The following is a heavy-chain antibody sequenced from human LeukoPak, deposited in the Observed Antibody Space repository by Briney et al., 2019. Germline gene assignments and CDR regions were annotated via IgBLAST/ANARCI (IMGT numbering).Heavy chain of an antibody. J-gene: IGHJ4*02. CDR1: EYSFATYW. Sequence: GESLKISCQGSEYSFATYWIAWLRQMPGKGLEWMGIIYPSDSDTRYSPSFQGQVTISADKSIKTAYLQWSSLKASDTAMYYCARPLQGIVGATGFDYWGQETLVTVSS. CDR2: IYPSDSDT. CDR3: ARPLQGIVGATGFDY. D-gene: IGHD1-26*01. V-gene: IGHV5-51*01.